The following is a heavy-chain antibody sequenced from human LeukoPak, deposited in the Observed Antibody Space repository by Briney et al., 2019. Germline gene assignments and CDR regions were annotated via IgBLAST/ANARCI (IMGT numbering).Heavy chain of an antibody. V-gene: IGHV4-4*07. CDR1: GGSIDSYY. CDR3: AGSRRDYYYDADDY. CDR2: VCTSGST. Sequence: SETLSLTCTVSGGSIDSYYWSWIRQPAGKGLEWIGRVCTSGSTNYNPSLKSRVTMSVDTSKNQFSLELSSVTAADTAVYYCAGSRRDYYYDADDYWGQGTLVTVSS. D-gene: IGHD3-22*01. J-gene: IGHJ4*02.